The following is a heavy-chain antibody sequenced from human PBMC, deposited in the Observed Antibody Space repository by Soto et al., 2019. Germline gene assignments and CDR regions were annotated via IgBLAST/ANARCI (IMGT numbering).Heavy chain of an antibody. CDR2: IYHNGET. CDR3: ARDKGGEFLKGSGMDV. CDR1: GDSITAYY. Sequence: QMQLQESGPGPVKPSETLSLICSVSGDSITAYYLSWLRQSPGKELEWIGYIYHNGETNYNPSLKSRVTISADTSKTQFSLRLSSVTAADTGVYYCARDKGGEFLKGSGMDVWGQGTTVIVSS. J-gene: IGHJ6*02. D-gene: IGHD3-10*01. V-gene: IGHV4-59*01.